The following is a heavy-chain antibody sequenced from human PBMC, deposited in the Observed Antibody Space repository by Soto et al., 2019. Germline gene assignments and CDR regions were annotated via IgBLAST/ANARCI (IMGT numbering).Heavy chain of an antibody. V-gene: IGHV1-69*13. CDR3: ARGQRITIFGVVPLGHYGMDV. Sequence: ASVKVSCKASGGTFSSYAISRVRQAPGQGLEWMGGIIPIFGTANYAQKFQGRVTITADESTSTAYMELSSLRSEDTAVYYCARGQRITIFGVVPLGHYGMDVWGQGTTVTVSS. CDR2: IIPIFGTA. D-gene: IGHD3-3*01. J-gene: IGHJ6*02. CDR1: GGTFSSYA.